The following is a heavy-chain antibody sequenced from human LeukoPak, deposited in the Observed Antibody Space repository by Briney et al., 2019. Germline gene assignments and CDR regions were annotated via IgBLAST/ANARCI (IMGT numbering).Heavy chain of an antibody. CDR1: GYTFTRYG. D-gene: IGHD6-19*01. CDR3: ARDPGSFLSGSGWLNWFEP. CDR2: ISGYNEKT. Sequence: ASVKVSCKASGYTFTRYGINWVRQAPGQGLEWMGWISGYNEKTNYAQKFQGRVTMTTDTCMNTAYMELRRLRSDDTAVYYCARDPGSFLSGSGWLNWFEPWGQGTLVTVSP. V-gene: IGHV1-18*01. J-gene: IGHJ5*02.